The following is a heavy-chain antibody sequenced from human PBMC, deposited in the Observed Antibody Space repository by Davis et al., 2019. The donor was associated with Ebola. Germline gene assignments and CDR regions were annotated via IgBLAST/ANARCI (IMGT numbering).Heavy chain of an antibody. J-gene: IGHJ4*02. Sequence: PSETLSLTCTVSGGSISSYYWSWIRQPPGKGLEWIGEINHSGSTNYNPSLKSRVTMSVDTSKNQFSLKLSSVTAADTAVYYCARDGGGYSSGWNWGQGTLVTVSS. CDR1: GGSISSYY. D-gene: IGHD6-19*01. CDR3: ARDGGGYSSGWN. V-gene: IGHV4-34*01. CDR2: INHSGST.